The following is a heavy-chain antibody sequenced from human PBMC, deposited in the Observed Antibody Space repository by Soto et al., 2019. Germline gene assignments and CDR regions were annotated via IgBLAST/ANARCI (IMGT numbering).Heavy chain of an antibody. J-gene: IGHJ3*02. D-gene: IGHD3-10*01. CDR2: IYQSGST. Sequence: SETLSLTCAVSGGSISSGGYSWSWIRQPPGKGLEWIGYIYQSGSTYYNPSLKSRVTISVDTSKNQFSLKLSSVTAADTAVYYCARVWGGAFDIWGQGTMVT. V-gene: IGHV4-30-2*01. CDR3: ARVWGGAFDI. CDR1: GGSISSGGYS.